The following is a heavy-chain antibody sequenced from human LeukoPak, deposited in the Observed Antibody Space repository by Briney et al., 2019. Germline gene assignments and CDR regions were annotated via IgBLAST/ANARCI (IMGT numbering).Heavy chain of an antibody. D-gene: IGHD4-17*01. Sequence: GGSLRLSCAASGFTFSSYGMHWVRQAPGKGLEWVAFIRYDGSDKYYADSVKGRFTISRDNFKNTLYLQMNTLRAEDTAVYYCAKDLTTVTTQGDYWGQGTLVTVSS. CDR2: IRYDGSDK. CDR1: GFTFSSYG. J-gene: IGHJ4*02. CDR3: AKDLTTVTTQGDY. V-gene: IGHV3-30*02.